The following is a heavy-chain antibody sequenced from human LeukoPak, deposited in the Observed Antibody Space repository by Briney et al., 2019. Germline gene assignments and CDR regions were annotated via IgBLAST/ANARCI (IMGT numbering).Heavy chain of an antibody. J-gene: IGHJ4*02. CDR1: GGSISSYY. CDR2: IYTSGST. Sequence: PSETLSLTCSVSGGSISSYYWSWIRQPAGKGLEWIGRIYTSGSTNYNPSLKSRVTMSVDTSKNQFSLKLSSVTAADTAVYYCARGGDYGDLRYFGYWGQGTLVTVSS. D-gene: IGHD4-17*01. V-gene: IGHV4-4*07. CDR3: ARGGDYGDLRYFGY.